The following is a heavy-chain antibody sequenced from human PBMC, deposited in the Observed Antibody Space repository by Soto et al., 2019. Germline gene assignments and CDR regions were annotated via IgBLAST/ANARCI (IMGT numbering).Heavy chain of an antibody. J-gene: IGHJ6*02. V-gene: IGHV3-30-3*01. CDR2: ISYDGNNK. D-gene: IGHD2-15*01. CDR3: ARAGCDGGSCYTLVGLRDGMDV. Sequence: QVQLVESGGGVVQPGRSLRLSCAASGFTFSSYAMYWVRQAPGKGLEWVAVISYDGNNKYYADSVKGRFTISRDNSKNTLYLQMNSVRAEDMAVYYCARAGCDGGSCYTLVGLRDGMDVGGQGTTVTVSS. CDR1: GFTFSSYA.